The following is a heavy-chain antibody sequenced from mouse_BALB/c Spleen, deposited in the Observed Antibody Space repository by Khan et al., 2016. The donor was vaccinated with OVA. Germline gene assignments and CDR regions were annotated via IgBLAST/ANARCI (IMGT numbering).Heavy chain of an antibody. D-gene: IGHD2-14*01. J-gene: IGHJ4*01. Sequence: EVKLLESGPGLVKPSQSLSLTCTATGHSITSDYAWNWIRQLPGNKLEWMGYISPTGSTSYNPYLKSRTSITRDTSTNQFFLQFKSVPTEDTATYYCARSLYYSYGYALDCWGRGTSVTVSS. V-gene: IGHV3-2*02. CDR2: ISPTGST. CDR3: ARSLYYSYGYALDC. CDR1: GHSITSDYA.